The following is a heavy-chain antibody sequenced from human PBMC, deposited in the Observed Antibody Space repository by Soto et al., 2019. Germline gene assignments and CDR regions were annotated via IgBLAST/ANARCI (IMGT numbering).Heavy chain of an antibody. V-gene: IGHV1-8*01. CDR3: ARGPIRFLEWLLSSYYYMDV. J-gene: IGHJ6*03. CDR2: MNPNSGNT. Sequence: QVQLVQSGAEAKKPGASVKVSCKASGYTFTSYDINWVRQATGQGLEWMGWMNPNSGNTGYAQKFQGRVTMTRNTSISTAYMELSSLRSEDTAVYYCARGPIRFLEWLLSSYYYMDVWGKGTTVTVSS. D-gene: IGHD3-3*01. CDR1: GYTFTSYD.